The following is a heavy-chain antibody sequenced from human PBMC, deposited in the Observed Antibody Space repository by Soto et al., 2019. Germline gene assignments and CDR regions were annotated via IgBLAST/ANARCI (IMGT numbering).Heavy chain of an antibody. J-gene: IGHJ4*02. D-gene: IGHD3-22*01. CDR3: ARDPYYYDSSGFFDY. V-gene: IGHV3-21*01. CDR1: GFTFSSYS. CDR2: ISSSSSYI. Sequence: GSLRLSCAASGFTFSSYSMNWVRQAPGKGLEWVSSISSSSSYIYYADSVKGRFTISRDNAKNSLYLQMNSLRAEDTAVYYCARDPYYYDSSGFFDYWGQGTLVTVSS.